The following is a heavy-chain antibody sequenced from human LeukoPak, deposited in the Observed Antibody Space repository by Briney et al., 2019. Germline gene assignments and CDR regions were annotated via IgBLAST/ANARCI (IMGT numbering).Heavy chain of an antibody. Sequence: SETLSLTCTVYGGSFSGYYWSWIRQPPGKGLEWIGEINHSGSTNYNPSLKSRVTRSVDTSKNQFSLKLSSVTAADTAVYYCARGQTWIQLWLEGYFDLWGRGTLVTVSS. CDR2: INHSGST. D-gene: IGHD5-18*01. CDR3: ARGQTWIQLWLEGYFDL. CDR1: GGSFSGYY. J-gene: IGHJ2*01. V-gene: IGHV4-34*01.